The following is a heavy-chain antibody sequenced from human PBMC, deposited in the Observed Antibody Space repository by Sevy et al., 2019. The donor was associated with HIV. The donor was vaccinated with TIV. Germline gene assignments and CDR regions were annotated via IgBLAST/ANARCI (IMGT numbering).Heavy chain of an antibody. CDR3: AKTYDSSGSQGYFDY. J-gene: IGHJ4*02. V-gene: IGHV3-30*18. CDR1: GFTFSSYG. D-gene: IGHD3-22*01. CDR2: ISYEGSNK. Sequence: VGSLRLSCAASGFTFSSYGMHWVRQAPGKELEWVAVISYEGSNKYYADSVKGRFTISRDNSKNTLYLQMNSLRAEDTAVYYCAKTYDSSGSQGYFDYWGQGTLVTVSS.